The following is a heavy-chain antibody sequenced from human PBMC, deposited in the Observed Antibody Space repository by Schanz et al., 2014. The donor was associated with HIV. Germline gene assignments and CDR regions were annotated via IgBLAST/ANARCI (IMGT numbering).Heavy chain of an antibody. CDR1: GFAFSNYA. D-gene: IGHD3-22*01. CDR2: ISESGGRT. Sequence: EVQLLESGGGLVQPGGSLRLSCAALGFAFSNYAMSWVRQAPGKGLEWVSSISESGGRTYYADSVNGRFTISRDNSKNTLYLQMTTLRTEDTAVYYCAKPEYDSSGNSQSHFDYWGQGTLVTVSS. V-gene: IGHV3-23*01. J-gene: IGHJ4*02. CDR3: AKPEYDSSGNSQSHFDY.